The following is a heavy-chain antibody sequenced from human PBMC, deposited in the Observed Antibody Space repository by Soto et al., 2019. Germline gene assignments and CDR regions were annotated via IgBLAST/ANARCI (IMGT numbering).Heavy chain of an antibody. D-gene: IGHD2-15*01. Sequence: PSETLALTCIVSGDSISKYYWTWIRQPPEKGLEWIGYVYYGSSDYNPSLSSRVTISVDTSKNQFSLKLNSVTAADTAVYYCARDGGKKGIAAFDIWGQGTVVT. V-gene: IGHV4-59*01. CDR1: GDSISKYY. CDR3: ARDGGKKGIAAFDI. CDR2: VYYGSS. J-gene: IGHJ3*02.